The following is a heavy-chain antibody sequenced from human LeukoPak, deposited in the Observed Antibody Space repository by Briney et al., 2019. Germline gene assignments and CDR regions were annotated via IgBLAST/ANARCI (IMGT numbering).Heavy chain of an antibody. V-gene: IGHV4-30-4*08. CDR1: GGSISSGGYY. J-gene: IGHJ4*02. CDR3: ARDSGGGENQFDY. Sequence: SETLSLTCTVSGGSISSGGYYWSWIRQHPGKGLEWIGYIYYSGSTYYNPSLKSRVTISVDTSKNQFPLKLSSVTAADTAVYYCARDSGGGENQFDYWGQGTLVTVSS. D-gene: IGHD2-21*01. CDR2: IYYSGST.